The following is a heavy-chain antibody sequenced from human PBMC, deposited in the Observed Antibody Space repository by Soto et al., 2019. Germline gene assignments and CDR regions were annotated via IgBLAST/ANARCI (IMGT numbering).Heavy chain of an antibody. CDR1: SGSISSSNW. Sequence: SETLSLTCAVSSGSISSSNWWSWVRQPPGKGLEWIGEIYHSGSTNYNPSLKSRVTISVDKSKNQFSLKLSSVTAADTAVYYCASVSYGSGPPFDYWGQGTLVTVSS. D-gene: IGHD3-10*01. CDR3: ASVSYGSGPPFDY. J-gene: IGHJ4*02. V-gene: IGHV4-4*02. CDR2: IYHSGST.